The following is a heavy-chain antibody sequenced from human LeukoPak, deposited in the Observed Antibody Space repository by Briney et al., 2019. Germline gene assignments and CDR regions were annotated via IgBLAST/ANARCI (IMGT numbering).Heavy chain of an antibody. J-gene: IGHJ4*02. Sequence: SETLSLTCTVSGGSISSSSYYWGWIRQPPGRGLEWIGSIYHSGSTYYNSSLKSRVTISVDTSKNQFSLKLSSVTAADTAVYYCARDRGRGGFSAFDYWGQGALVTVSS. CDR3: ARDRGRGGFSAFDY. CDR2: IYHSGST. D-gene: IGHD2-15*01. CDR1: GGSISSSSYY. V-gene: IGHV4-39*02.